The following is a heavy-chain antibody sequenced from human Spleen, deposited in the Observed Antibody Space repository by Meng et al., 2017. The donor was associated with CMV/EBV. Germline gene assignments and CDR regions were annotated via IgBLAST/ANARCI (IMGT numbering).Heavy chain of an antibody. CDR1: GGSISSYNW. J-gene: IGHJ4*02. CDR3: ASNGQQVDHFDY. D-gene: IGHD6-13*01. Sequence: AGAGGSISSYNWCSCVRQPPERVLWWSGIYYRRSSNYYNPSLRRRVTLSVDKTKNQFPLMLSSVAAAATAVYYCASNGQQVDHFDYWGQGTLVTVSS. V-gene: IGHV4-4*02. CDR2: YYRRSSN.